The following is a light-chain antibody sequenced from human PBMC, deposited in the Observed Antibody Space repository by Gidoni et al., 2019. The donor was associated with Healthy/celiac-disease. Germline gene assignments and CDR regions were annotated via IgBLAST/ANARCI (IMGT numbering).Light chain of an antibody. CDR1: QSVSSY. V-gene: IGKV3-11*01. CDR2: DAS. CDR3: QQRSNWLT. J-gene: IGKJ4*01. Sequence: LVLTQSPATLSLSPGERATLSCRASQSVSSYLDWYQQKPGQTPRLLIYDASNRATGIPARFSGSGSGTDFTLTISSLEPEDVAVYYCQQRSNWLTFGGGTKVEIK.